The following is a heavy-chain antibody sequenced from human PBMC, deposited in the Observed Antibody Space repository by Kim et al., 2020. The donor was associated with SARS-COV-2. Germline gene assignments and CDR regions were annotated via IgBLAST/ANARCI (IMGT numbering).Heavy chain of an antibody. J-gene: IGHJ3*02. CDR2: T. V-gene: IGHV1-3*01. D-gene: IGHD6-13*01. Sequence: TKYSQKCQGRVTITRETSASTAYMELSSLRSEDTAVYYCARSYSGDDFDIWGQGTMVTVSS. CDR3: ARSYSGDDFDI.